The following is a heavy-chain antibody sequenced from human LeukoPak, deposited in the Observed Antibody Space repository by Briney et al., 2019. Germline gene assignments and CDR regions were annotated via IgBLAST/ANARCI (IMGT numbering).Heavy chain of an antibody. J-gene: IGHJ4*02. Sequence: GASVKVSCKASGYSFTGYYMHWVRQAPGQGLEWMAWINPNSGGTSYAQKFQGRVTMTRDTSISTAYMELSRLRSDDKAVYYCATTMYYYGSGSYYTLDYWGQGTLVTVSS. CDR3: ATTMYYYGSGSYYTLDY. CDR2: INPNSGGT. D-gene: IGHD3-10*01. V-gene: IGHV1-2*02. CDR1: GYSFTGYY.